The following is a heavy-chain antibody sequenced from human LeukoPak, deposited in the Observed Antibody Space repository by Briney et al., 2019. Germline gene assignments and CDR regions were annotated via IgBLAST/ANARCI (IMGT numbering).Heavy chain of an antibody. CDR2: INPNSGGT. Sequence: ASVKVSCKASGYTFTGYYMHWVRQAPGQGLEWMGWINPNSGGTNYAQKFQGRVTMTRDTSISTAYMELSRLRSDDTAVYYCARDLWLIGVSYYYNGMDVWGQGTTVTVSS. J-gene: IGHJ6*02. CDR1: GYTFTGYY. V-gene: IGHV1-2*02. CDR3: ARDLWLIGVSYYYNGMDV. D-gene: IGHD3-22*01.